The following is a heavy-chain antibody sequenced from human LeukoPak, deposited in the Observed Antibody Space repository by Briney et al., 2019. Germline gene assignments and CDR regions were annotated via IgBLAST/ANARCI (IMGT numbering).Heavy chain of an antibody. J-gene: IGHJ5*01. Sequence: GGSLRLYCSASGFSVDSNYMSWVRQAPGKGLEWVSVIYSNGKEYYAESAKGRFTISRDISKNSLDLQMNRLRGEDTAVYYCARESPTSGIDSWGQGTLVIVSS. V-gene: IGHV3-53*01. D-gene: IGHD2-15*01. CDR3: ARESPTSGIDS. CDR1: GFSVDSNY. CDR2: IYSNGKE.